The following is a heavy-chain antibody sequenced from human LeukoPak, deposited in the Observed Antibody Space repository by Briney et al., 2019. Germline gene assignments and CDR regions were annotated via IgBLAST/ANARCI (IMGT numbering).Heavy chain of an antibody. CDR1: GGSFSGYY. J-gene: IGHJ6*03. Sequence: SETLSLTCAVYGGSFSGYYWGWIRQPPGKGLEWIGSIYYSGSTYYNPSLKSRVTISVDTSKNQFSLKLSSVTAADTAVYYCARHGAGNNYYYYMDVWGKGTTVTVSS. D-gene: IGHD6-19*01. CDR2: IYYSGST. V-gene: IGHV4-39*01. CDR3: ARHGAGNNYYYYMDV.